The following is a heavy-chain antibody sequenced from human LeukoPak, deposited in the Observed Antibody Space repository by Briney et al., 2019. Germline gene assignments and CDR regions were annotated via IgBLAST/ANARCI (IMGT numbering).Heavy chain of an antibody. CDR2: IYYSGST. D-gene: IGHD3-10*01. CDR3: AREGSDYYGSGSYYRSYYYYMDV. CDR1: GGSISSYY. J-gene: IGHJ6*03. V-gene: IGHV4-59*12. Sequence: PSETLSLTCTVSGGSISSYYWSWIRQPPGKGLEWIGYIYYSGSTNYNPSLKSRVTISIDTSNNQFSLKLSSVTAADTAVYYCAREGSDYYGSGSYYRSYYYYMDVWGKGTTVTTSS.